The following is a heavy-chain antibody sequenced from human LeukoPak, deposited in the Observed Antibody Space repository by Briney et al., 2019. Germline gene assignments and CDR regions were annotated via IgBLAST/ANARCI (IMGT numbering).Heavy chain of an antibody. CDR3: ARDPPRYYYGSYYVDV. CDR2: ISGSGGST. Sequence: GGSLRLSCAASGFTFSSYAMSWVRQAPGKGLEWVSAISGSGGSTYYADSVKGRFTISRDNAKNTLYLQMNSLRAEDTAVYYCARDPPRYYYGSYYVDVWGKGTTVTISS. D-gene: IGHD3-10*01. CDR1: GFTFSSYA. V-gene: IGHV3-23*01. J-gene: IGHJ6*03.